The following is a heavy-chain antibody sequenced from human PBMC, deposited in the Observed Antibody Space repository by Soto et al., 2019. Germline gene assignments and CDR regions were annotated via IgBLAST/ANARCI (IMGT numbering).Heavy chain of an antibody. Sequence: GSLRLSCAASGFTFSGYSMNWVRQAPGKGLEWISYISGSSSAIYYADSVKGRFTISRDNAKNSLYLQMNSLRAEDTAVYYCATYSSGWYKYSEYFQHWGQGTLVTVSS. CDR2: ISGSSSAI. V-gene: IGHV3-48*04. CDR1: GFTFSGYS. D-gene: IGHD6-19*01. CDR3: ATYSSGWYKYSEYFQH. J-gene: IGHJ1*01.